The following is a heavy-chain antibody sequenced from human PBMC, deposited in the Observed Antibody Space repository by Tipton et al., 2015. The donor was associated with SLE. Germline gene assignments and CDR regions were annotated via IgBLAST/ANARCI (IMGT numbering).Heavy chain of an antibody. CDR1: GGSISSNHYY. V-gene: IGHV4-61*02. J-gene: IGHJ4*02. CDR3: AGGYSSSNLDY. D-gene: IGHD6-6*01. CDR2: IHTSGST. Sequence: LRLSCTVSGGSISSNHYYWSWIRQPAGKGLEWIGRIHTSGSTNYNPSLKSRVTISVDTSKNQFSLKLSSVTAADTAVYYCAGGYSSSNLDYRGQGTLVTVSS.